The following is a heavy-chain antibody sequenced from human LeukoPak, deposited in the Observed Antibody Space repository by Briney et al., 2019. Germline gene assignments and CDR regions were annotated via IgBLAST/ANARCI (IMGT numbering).Heavy chain of an antibody. D-gene: IGHD6-6*01. J-gene: IGHJ4*02. CDR1: GYTFTDYY. Sequence: ASVKVSCKVSGYTFTDYYMHWVQQAPGKGLEWMGLVDPEDGETIYAEKLQGRVTITADTSTDTAYMELSSLRSEDTAVYYCATDLYSSSDYWGQGTLVTVSS. CDR2: VDPEDGET. V-gene: IGHV1-69-2*01. CDR3: ATDLYSSSDY.